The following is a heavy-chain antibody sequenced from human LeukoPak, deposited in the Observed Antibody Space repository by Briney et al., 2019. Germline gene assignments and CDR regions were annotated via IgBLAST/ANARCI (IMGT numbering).Heavy chain of an antibody. Sequence: ASVRVSCKTSGYSFTDYYIHWVRQAPGQGLEWMGWINTKSGRTSSARKFQGRVTMTRDPSITTVYMDMAWLTSDDTAIYFCARADFIDAGPYLVGPWGQGTLVTVSS. V-gene: IGHV1-2*02. CDR3: ARADFIDAGPYLVGP. J-gene: IGHJ5*02. CDR2: INTKSGRT. CDR1: GYSFTDYY. D-gene: IGHD3-3*01.